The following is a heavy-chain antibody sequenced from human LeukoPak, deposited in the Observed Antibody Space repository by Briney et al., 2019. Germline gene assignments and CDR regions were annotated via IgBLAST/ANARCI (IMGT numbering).Heavy chain of an antibody. V-gene: IGHV3-9*01. J-gene: IGHJ4*02. CDR2: ISWNSGTI. Sequence: GGSLRLSCAASGFTFDDYAMHWVRQGPGKGLEWVSGISWNSGTIGYAVSVKGRFTISRDNAKNSLYLQMNSLRAEDTAVYYCARVENFYCSGGSCTGYWGQGTLVTVSS. CDR3: ARVENFYCSGGSCTGY. CDR1: GFTFDDYA. D-gene: IGHD2-15*01.